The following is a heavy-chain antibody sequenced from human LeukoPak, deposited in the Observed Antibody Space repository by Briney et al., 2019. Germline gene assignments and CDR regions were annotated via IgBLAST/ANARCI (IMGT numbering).Heavy chain of an antibody. Sequence: ASVKVSCKASGYTFTSYYMHWVRQAPGQGLEWMGIINPSGGSTSYAQKFQGRVTMTTDTSTSTAYMELRSLRSDDTAVYYCARTADSSGYSTFYFDYWGQGTLVTVSS. CDR2: INPSGGST. V-gene: IGHV1-46*01. CDR3: ARTADSSGYSTFYFDY. CDR1: GYTFTSYY. D-gene: IGHD3-22*01. J-gene: IGHJ4*02.